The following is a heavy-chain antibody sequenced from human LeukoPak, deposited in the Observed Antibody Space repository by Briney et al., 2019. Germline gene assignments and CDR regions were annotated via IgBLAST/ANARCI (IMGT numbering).Heavy chain of an antibody. CDR2: IYYSGST. D-gene: IGHD3-10*01. J-gene: IGHJ4*02. CDR3: ASPDYGSGSSSY. Sequence: MASETLSLTCTVSGGSIRSSSYYWGWIRQTPGKGLEWIGSIYYSGSTYYNPSLKSRVTISVDTSKNQFSLKLSSVTAADTPVYYCASPDYGSGSSSYWGQGTLVIVSS. V-gene: IGHV4-39*01. CDR1: GGSIRSSSYY.